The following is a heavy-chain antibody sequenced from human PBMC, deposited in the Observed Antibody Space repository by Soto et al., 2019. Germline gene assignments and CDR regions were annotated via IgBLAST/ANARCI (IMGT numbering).Heavy chain of an antibody. CDR1: GFTFSSYA. V-gene: IGHV3-23*01. CDR3: AKESDFWSGYCDY. J-gene: IGHJ4*02. CDR2: ISGSGGST. D-gene: IGHD3-3*01. Sequence: EVQLLESGGGLVQPGGSLRLSCAASGFTFSSYAMSWVRQAPGKGLEWVSAISGSGGSTYYADSVKGRFTISRDNSKKTLYLQMKSLRAEDTAVYYCAKESDFWSGYCDYWGQGTLVTVSS.